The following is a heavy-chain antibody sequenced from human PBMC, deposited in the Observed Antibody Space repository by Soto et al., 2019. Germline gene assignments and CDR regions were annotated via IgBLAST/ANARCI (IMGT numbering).Heavy chain of an antibody. Sequence: QVQLVESGGGLVKPGGSLRLSCVASGFTFNDYYMSWIRRAPGKGLEWVSYISSSSGYTNYADSVKGRFTISRDNARNSLYLQMNSLRADDTAVYYCARGGTTVTDFWGQGTLVTVSS. CDR1: GFTFNDYY. CDR2: ISSSSGYT. D-gene: IGHD4-17*01. CDR3: ARGGTTVTDF. V-gene: IGHV3-11*06. J-gene: IGHJ4*02.